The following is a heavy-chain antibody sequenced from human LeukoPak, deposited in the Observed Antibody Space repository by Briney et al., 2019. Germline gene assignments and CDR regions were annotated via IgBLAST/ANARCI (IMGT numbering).Heavy chain of an antibody. CDR3: ARGGYSSPWATLHY. Sequence: GGSLRPSCAASGFTVSSNYMSWVRQAPGKGLEWVSVVYIGGTTYYADSVKGRFTISRDNSKNTVYLQMNSLRADDTAVYYCARGGYSSPWATLHYWGQGTLVTVSS. V-gene: IGHV3-53*01. CDR1: GFTVSSNY. D-gene: IGHD6-19*01. J-gene: IGHJ4*02. CDR2: VYIGGTT.